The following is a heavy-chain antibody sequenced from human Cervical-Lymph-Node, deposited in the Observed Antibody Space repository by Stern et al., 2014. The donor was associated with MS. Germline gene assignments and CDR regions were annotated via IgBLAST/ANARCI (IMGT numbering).Heavy chain of an antibody. CDR1: GFTFDDYA. D-gene: IGHD7-27*01. V-gene: IGHV3-9*01. Sequence: EVQLVESGGGLVQPGRSLRLSCTASGFTFDDYAMHWVRQAPGKGLEWVSGITWKGDGKGYADSVKGRFTVSRDNARNSLDLQMNNLRVDDTALYYCARAPQRLGTWDFWYFDIWGRGTLITVSS. J-gene: IGHJ2*01. CDR3: ARAPQRLGTWDFWYFDI. CDR2: ITWKGDGK.